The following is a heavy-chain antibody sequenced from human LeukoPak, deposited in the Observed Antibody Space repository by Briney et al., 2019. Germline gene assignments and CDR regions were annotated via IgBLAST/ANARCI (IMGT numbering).Heavy chain of an antibody. V-gene: IGHV3-15*01. CDR1: GFTFSSYE. CDR3: TTDLPGYYGSGSYSFDY. J-gene: IGHJ4*02. CDR2: IKSKTDGGTT. D-gene: IGHD3-10*01. Sequence: GGSLRLSCAASGFTFSSYEMNWVRQAPGKGLEWVGRIKSKTDGGTTDYAAPVKGRFTISRDDLKNTLYLQMNSLKTEDTAVYYCTTDLPGYYGSGSYSFDYWGQGSLVTVSS.